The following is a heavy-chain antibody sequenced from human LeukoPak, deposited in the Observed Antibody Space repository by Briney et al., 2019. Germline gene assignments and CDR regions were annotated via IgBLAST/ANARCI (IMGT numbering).Heavy chain of an antibody. D-gene: IGHD3-3*01. CDR3: ARDDFWSGYFDY. Sequence: SETLSLTCTVSGGSISRYYWSWIRQPPRKGLEWIGYIYYSGSTNYNPSLKSRVTISVDTSKNQFSLKLSSVTAADTAVYYCARDDFWSGYFDYWGQGTLVTVSS. CDR2: IYYSGST. J-gene: IGHJ4*02. V-gene: IGHV4-59*08. CDR1: GGSISRYY.